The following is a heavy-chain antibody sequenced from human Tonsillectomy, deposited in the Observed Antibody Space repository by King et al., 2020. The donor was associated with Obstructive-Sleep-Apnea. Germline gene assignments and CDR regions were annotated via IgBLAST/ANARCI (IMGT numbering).Heavy chain of an antibody. CDR2: ICSNGGST. J-gene: IGHJ4*02. CDR3: AGDPVGLYYFDY. Sequence: VQLVQSGGGLVQPGGSLRLSCAASGFTFSSYAMHWVSQAPGKGLEYVAAICSNGGSTFYAYSAKGRFTLSRDNSKNTLYLQMVSLSDEDRAVYNCAGDPVGLYYFDYWGQGTLVTVSS. V-gene: IGHV3-64*01. CDR1: GFTFSSYA. D-gene: IGHD3/OR15-3a*01.